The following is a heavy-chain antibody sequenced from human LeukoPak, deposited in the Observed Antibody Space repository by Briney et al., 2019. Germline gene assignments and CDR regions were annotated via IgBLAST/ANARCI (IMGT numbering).Heavy chain of an antibody. V-gene: IGHV3-73*01. D-gene: IGHD3-22*01. CDR3: TRHEYYYDSSGYSY. Sequence: GGSLRLSCAASGFTFSGSAMHWVRQASGKGLEWVGRIRSKANSYATAYAASVEGRFTISRDDSKNTAYLQMNSLKTEDTAVYYCTRHEYYYDSSGYSYWGQGTLVTVSS. J-gene: IGHJ4*02. CDR1: GFTFSGSA. CDR2: IRSKANSYAT.